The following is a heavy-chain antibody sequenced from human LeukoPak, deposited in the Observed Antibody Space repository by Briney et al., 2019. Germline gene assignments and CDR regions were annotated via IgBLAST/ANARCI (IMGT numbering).Heavy chain of an antibody. D-gene: IGHD6-19*01. Sequence: TGGSLRPSCAASGFAFSSFAMGWVRQSPGKGLEWLSTINGGGNTTFYADSVKGRFTISRDNSKNTLYLHMDGLRPDDTAIYYCTKELHVAVAVADYYYFYMDVWGRGTAVSVS. CDR3: TKELHVAVAVADYYYFYMDV. CDR1: GFAFSSFA. CDR2: INGGGNTT. J-gene: IGHJ6*03. V-gene: IGHV3-23*01.